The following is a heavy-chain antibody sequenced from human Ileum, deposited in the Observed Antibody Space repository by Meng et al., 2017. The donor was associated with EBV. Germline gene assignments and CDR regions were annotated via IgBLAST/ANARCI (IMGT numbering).Heavy chain of an antibody. CDR2: IQHSGST. CDR1: GGSISSGGHS. Sequence: QLQLHESGSGLVKPSQTLSLTCAVAGGSISSGGHSWSWIRQPPGKGLEWIGDIQHSGSTYYNPSLKSRVTISVDRSRNQFSLKLSSVTAADTAVYYCARGYGSGRDYFDYWGQGTLVTVFS. D-gene: IGHD3-10*01. J-gene: IGHJ4*02. V-gene: IGHV4-30-2*01. CDR3: ARGYGSGRDYFDY.